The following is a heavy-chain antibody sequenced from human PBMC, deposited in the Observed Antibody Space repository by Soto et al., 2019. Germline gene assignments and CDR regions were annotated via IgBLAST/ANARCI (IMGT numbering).Heavy chain of an antibody. J-gene: IGHJ6*03. D-gene: IGHD2-2*01. V-gene: IGHV4-39*01. CDR3: ARRRGCSSTSCSYYYYYYMDV. Sequence: PSETLSLTCTVSGGSISSSSYYWGWIRQPPGKGLEWIGSIYYSGSTYYNPSLKSRVTISVDTSKNQFSLKLSSVTAADTAVYYCARRRGCSSTSCSYYYYYYMDVWGKGTTVTVSS. CDR2: IYYSGST. CDR1: GGSISSSSYY.